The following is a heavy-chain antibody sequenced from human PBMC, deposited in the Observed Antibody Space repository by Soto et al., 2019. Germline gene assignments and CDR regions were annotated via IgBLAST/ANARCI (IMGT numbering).Heavy chain of an antibody. V-gene: IGHV4-4*07. D-gene: IGHD2-15*01. CDR1: RGSIRNDY. CDR3: ARASVGPPGGGSWIMPFGF. Sequence: PSQTLSLNGSVARGSIRNDYWSWIRKSARRGLEWIGRTYPGGRTNYDPSLKGRVTMSVDTSKNQVSLGLTSVTAADTAVYSCARASVGPPGGGSWIMPFGFWGQGTRVTVCS. J-gene: IGHJ4*02. CDR2: TYPGGRT.